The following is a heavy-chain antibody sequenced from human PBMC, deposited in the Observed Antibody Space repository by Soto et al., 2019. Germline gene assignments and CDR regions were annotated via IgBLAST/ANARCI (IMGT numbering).Heavy chain of an antibody. CDR3: AREYGSGSWPARFDY. J-gene: IGHJ4*02. Sequence: PSETLSLTCTVSGDSISNFYWSWIRQPPGRGLEWIGYIRYSRATDYNPSLKSRASMSVDTSKSQLSLKLSSVTTADTAVYYCAREYGSGSWPARFDYWGQGTLVTVSS. CDR1: GDSISNFY. D-gene: IGHD3-10*01. V-gene: IGHV4-59*01. CDR2: IRYSRAT.